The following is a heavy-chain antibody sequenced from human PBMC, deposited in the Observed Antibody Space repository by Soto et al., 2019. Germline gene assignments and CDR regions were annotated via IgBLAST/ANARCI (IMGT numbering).Heavy chain of an antibody. V-gene: IGHV5-51*01. D-gene: IGHD3-9*01. J-gene: IGHJ6*02. CDR2: IYPGDSDT. CDR1: GYRFTSYW. CDR3: ARHGPLRYFDWLSPIYYYYGMDV. Sequence: GESLKISCTGSGYRFTSYWIGWVRQLPGKGLEWMGIIYPGDSDTRYSPSFQGQVTISADKSISTAYLQWSSLKASDTAMYYCARHGPLRYFDWLSPIYYYYGMDVWGQGTTVTVPS.